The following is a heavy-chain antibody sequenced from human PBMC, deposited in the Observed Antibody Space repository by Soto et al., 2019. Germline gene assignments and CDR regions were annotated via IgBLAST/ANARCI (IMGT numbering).Heavy chain of an antibody. CDR3: ARAPLRGYSYGLYYYYGMDV. CDR1: GGSFSGYY. D-gene: IGHD5-18*01. CDR2: INHSGST. J-gene: IGHJ6*02. Sequence: ASETLSLTCAVYGGSFSGYYWSWIRQPPGKGLEWIGEINHSGSTNYNPSLKSRVTISVDTSKNQFSLKLSSVTAADTAVYYCARAPLRGYSYGLYYYYGMDVWGQGTTVTVSS. V-gene: IGHV4-34*01.